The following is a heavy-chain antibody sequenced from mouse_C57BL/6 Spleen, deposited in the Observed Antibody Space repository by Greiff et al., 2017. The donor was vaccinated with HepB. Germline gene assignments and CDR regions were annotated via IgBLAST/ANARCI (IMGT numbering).Heavy chain of an antibody. V-gene: IGHV5-17*01. CDR3: ARPGDGDYPAWFAY. Sequence: DVQLQESGGGLVKPGGSLKLSCAASGFTFSDYGMHWVRQAPEKGLEWVAYISSGSSTIYYADTVKGRFTISRDNAKNTLFLQMTSLRSEDTAMYYCARPGDGDYPAWFAYWGQGTLVTVSA. D-gene: IGHD2-13*01. J-gene: IGHJ3*01. CDR2: ISSGSSTI. CDR1: GFTFSDYG.